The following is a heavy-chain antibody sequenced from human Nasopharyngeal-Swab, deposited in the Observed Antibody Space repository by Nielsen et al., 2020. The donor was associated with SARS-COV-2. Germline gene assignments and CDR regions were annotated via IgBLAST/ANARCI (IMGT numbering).Heavy chain of an antibody. Sequence: WVRQAPGQGLEWMGWMNPNSGNTGYAQKFQGRVTMTRNTSISTAYMELSSLRSEDMAVYYCARGRLSNYYGMDVWGQGTTVTVSS. D-gene: IGHD3-16*02. J-gene: IGHJ6*02. CDR3: ARGRLSNYYGMDV. V-gene: IGHV1-8*01. CDR2: MNPNSGNT.